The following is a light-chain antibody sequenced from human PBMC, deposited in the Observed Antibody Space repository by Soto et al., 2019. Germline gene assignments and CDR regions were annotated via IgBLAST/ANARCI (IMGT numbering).Light chain of an antibody. CDR2: AES. V-gene: IGKV1-39*01. CDR3: QQSHGIPYT. Sequence: DIQMTQSPSSLSASVGDRVTITCRASQTISTYLNWYQQEPGKAPKLLIYAESSLQSGVPSRFSGSGSGTDFTLTIIRLQPEDFAAYYCQQSHGIPYTFGQGTKLEIK. J-gene: IGKJ2*01. CDR1: QTISTY.